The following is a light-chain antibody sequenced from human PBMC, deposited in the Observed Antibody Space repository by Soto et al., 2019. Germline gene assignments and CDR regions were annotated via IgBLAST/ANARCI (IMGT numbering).Light chain of an antibody. J-gene: IGLJ3*02. CDR3: LLYYDTIRV. Sequence: QAVVTQEPSLTVSPGGTVTLTCGSSTGTVTTYHFPYWFQQKPGQAPTALIFDTRNRHSWTPARFLGSLLGGKAALTLSGAEPEDEADYYCLLYYDTIRVFGGGTKLTVL. CDR1: TGTVTTYHF. CDR2: DTR. V-gene: IGLV7-46*01.